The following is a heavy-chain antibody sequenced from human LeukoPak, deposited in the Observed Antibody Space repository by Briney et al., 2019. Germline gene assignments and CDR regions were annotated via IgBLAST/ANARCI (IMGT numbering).Heavy chain of an antibody. CDR2: IYSGGST. V-gene: IGHV3-53*01. J-gene: IGHJ4*02. Sequence: QSGGSLRLSCAASGFTVSSNYMSWVRQAPGKGLEWVSVIYSGGSTYYADSVKGRFTISRDNSKNTLYLQMNSLRAEDTAVYYCARDLGRSSSDYWGQGTLVTVSS. CDR3: ARDLGRSSSDY. D-gene: IGHD6-6*01. CDR1: GFTVSSNY.